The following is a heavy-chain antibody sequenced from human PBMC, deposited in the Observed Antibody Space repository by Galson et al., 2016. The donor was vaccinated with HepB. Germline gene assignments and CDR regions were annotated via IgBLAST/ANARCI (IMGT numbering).Heavy chain of an antibody. CDR2: IRDTASSYIT. D-gene: IGHD3-3*01. V-gene: IGHV3-72*01. CDR1: GFSFSDYY. Sequence: SLRLSCAASGFSFSDYYMDWVRQAPGKGLEWVGRIRDTASSYITEYAASVKGRFTISRDDSKKSLYLQMNSLKTEDTAVYLCARGEKKSIDYWSWGPMTRYDYYGLDDLGQGTTVPVSS. J-gene: IGHJ6*02. CDR3: ARGEKKSIDYWSWGPMTRYDYYGLDD.